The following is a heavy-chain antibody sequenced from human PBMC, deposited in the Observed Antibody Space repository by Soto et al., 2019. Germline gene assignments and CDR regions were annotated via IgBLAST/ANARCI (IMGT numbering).Heavy chain of an antibody. Sequence: GGSLRLSCEASGFIFTDYSMTWMRQAPGKGLEWVSYISNGDETTHYADSVKGRFIVSRDNAKKVLFLQMSGLRVDDTAVYYCASRLDDRIGYYYGGPFDCWGQGTLVTVSS. CDR1: GFIFTDYS. V-gene: IGHV3-11*01. CDR3: ASRLDDRIGYYYGGPFDC. CDR2: ISNGDETT. D-gene: IGHD3-22*01. J-gene: IGHJ4*02.